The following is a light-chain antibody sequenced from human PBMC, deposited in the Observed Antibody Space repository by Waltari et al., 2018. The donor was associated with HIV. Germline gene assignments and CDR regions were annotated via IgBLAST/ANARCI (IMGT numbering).Light chain of an antibody. CDR1: SSDVEGYNS. J-gene: IGLJ2*01. Sequence: QSALTQPPSASGSPGQSVTISCTGTSSDVEGYNSVSWYQQLPGKAPKLMIFEVNKRPSGVPYRFSGSQSGNTASLTVSGLQPEDEADYYCSSHAGSNLFVVFGGGTKLTVL. CDR2: EVN. CDR3: SSHAGSNLFVV. V-gene: IGLV2-8*01.